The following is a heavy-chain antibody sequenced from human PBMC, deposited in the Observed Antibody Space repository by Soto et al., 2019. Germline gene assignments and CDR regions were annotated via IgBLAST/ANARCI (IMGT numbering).Heavy chain of an antibody. CDR1: GFTFSTYD. CDR3: AKELSDSSAEDGADY. J-gene: IGHJ4*02. Sequence: QVQLVESGGGVVQPGRSLRLSCAASGFTFSTYDMHWVRQAPGKGLVWVAVISSDGSNEYYADSMKGRFTISRDNSKNTLYVQMNSLRAEDTAVYYCAKELSDSSAEDGADYWGQGTLITVSS. CDR2: ISSDGSNE. D-gene: IGHD6-25*01. V-gene: IGHV3-30*18.